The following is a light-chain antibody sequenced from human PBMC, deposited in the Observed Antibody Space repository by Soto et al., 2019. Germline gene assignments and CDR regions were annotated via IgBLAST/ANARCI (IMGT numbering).Light chain of an antibody. J-gene: IGLJ1*01. CDR3: SSYTTSSTLEV. Sequence: QSALTQPASVSGSPGQSITISCTGTSSDVGGYKFVSWCQQHPGKAPKLMIYEVNNRPSGVSNRFSGSKSGNTASLTISGLQAEDEADYYCSSYTTSSTLEVFGTGTKVTVL. V-gene: IGLV2-14*01. CDR2: EVN. CDR1: SSDVGGYKF.